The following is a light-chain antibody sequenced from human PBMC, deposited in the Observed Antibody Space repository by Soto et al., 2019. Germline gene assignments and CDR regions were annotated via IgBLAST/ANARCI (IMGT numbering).Light chain of an antibody. Sequence: QSALTQPASVSGSPGQSITISCTGTSSDVGRYNYVSWYQQHPGKVPKLMIYDVSARPSGVSNRFSGSKSGNTASLTISGLQTEDEATYYCCSYTPSDALVFGGGTKLTVL. CDR2: DVS. CDR1: SSDVGRYNY. J-gene: IGLJ3*02. V-gene: IGLV2-14*03. CDR3: CSYTPSDALV.